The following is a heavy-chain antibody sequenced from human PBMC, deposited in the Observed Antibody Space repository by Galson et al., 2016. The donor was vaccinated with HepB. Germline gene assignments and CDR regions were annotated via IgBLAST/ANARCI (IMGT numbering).Heavy chain of an antibody. Sequence: SLRLSCAASGFNVSSNYMSWVRQAPGKSLEWVSVIYRRGSTFYADSVKGRFTISRDKSENTLHLQMNSLRVEDTAVYYCARENREMSAFDYWGQGTLVTVSS. J-gene: IGHJ4*02. D-gene: IGHD1-14*01. V-gene: IGHV3-53*01. CDR3: ARENREMSAFDY. CDR2: IYRRGST. CDR1: GFNVSSNY.